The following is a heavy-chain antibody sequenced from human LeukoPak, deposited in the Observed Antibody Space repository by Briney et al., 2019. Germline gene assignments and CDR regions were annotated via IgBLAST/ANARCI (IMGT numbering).Heavy chain of an antibody. Sequence: PSETLSLTCTVSGGSVSSGSYYWSWIRQPPGKGLEWIGYIYYSGSTYYNPSLKSRVTISVDTSKNQFSLKLSSVTAADTAVYYCARAVYYYGSGRTYFDYWGQGTLVTVSS. J-gene: IGHJ4*02. V-gene: IGHV4-61*01. CDR3: ARAVYYYGSGRTYFDY. D-gene: IGHD3-10*01. CDR2: IYYSGST. CDR1: GGSVSSGSYY.